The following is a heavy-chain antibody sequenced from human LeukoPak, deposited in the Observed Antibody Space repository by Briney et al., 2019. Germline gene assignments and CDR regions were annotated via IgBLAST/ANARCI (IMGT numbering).Heavy chain of an antibody. D-gene: IGHD2-2*02. J-gene: IGHJ6*02. CDR2: ISAYNGNT. Sequence: GASVKVSCKASGYTFTSYGISWVRQAPGQGLEWMGWISAYNGNTNYARKLQGRATMTTDTSTSTAYMELRSLRSDDTAVYYCAREGYCSSTSCYTPYYYYYYGMDVWGQGTTVTVSS. V-gene: IGHV1-18*01. CDR1: GYTFTSYG. CDR3: AREGYCSSTSCYTPYYYYYYGMDV.